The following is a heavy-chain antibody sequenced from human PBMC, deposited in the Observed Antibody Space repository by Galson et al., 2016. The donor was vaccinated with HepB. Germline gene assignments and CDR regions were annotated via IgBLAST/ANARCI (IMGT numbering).Heavy chain of an antibody. D-gene: IGHD3-10*01. Sequence: SLRLSCAASGFTSSSYWMHWARQAPGKGLVWVSRIGSDGSKTTYADSVKGRFTISRDNAKNTLSLQMNSLRVEDTAVYYCHVWFGESRYGVDVWGQGTTVTVSS. CDR2: IGSDGSKT. CDR3: HVWFGESRYGVDV. J-gene: IGHJ6*02. CDR1: GFTSSSYW. V-gene: IGHV3-74*01.